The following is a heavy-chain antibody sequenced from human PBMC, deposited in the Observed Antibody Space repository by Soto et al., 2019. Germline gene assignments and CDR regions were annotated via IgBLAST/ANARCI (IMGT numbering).Heavy chain of an antibody. D-gene: IGHD3-22*01. J-gene: IGHJ4*02. Sequence: SVKVSCKASGYTFTSYAISWVRQAPGQGLEWMGGIIPIFGTANYAQKFQGRVTITADESTSTAYMELSSLRSEDTAVYYCASPPYYYDSSGYRFFDYWGQGTLVTVSS. V-gene: IGHV1-69*13. CDR3: ASPPYYYDSSGYRFFDY. CDR1: GYTFTSYA. CDR2: IIPIFGTA.